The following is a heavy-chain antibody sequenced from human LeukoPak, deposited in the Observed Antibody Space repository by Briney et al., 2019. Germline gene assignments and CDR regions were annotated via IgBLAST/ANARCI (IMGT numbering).Heavy chain of an antibody. D-gene: IGHD7-27*01. V-gene: IGHV3-21*01. J-gene: IGHJ3*02. CDR1: GFTFRSFS. Sequence: GGSLRLSCAASGFTFRSFSMNWVRQPPGKGLEWVSSISSSSIYMNYADSLKGRFTISRDNAKNSLYLQMNSLRADDTAVYYCARELGIRAFDIWGQGTMVIVSS. CDR2: ISSSSIYM. CDR3: ARELGIRAFDI.